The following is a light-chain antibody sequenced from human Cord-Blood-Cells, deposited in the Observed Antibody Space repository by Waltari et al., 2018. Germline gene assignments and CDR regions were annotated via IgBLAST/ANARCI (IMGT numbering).Light chain of an antibody. CDR1: QSVRTK. Sequence: EIEMTQSLATLSVSPGERDTLSCRASQSVRTKLSWYQQKPGQAPRLLIYSASTRATGIPASFSGSGSGTEFTLTISSLQSEDFAVYYCQQYNNWPLTFGGGTKVEIK. CDR3: QQYNNWPLT. J-gene: IGKJ4*01. CDR2: SAS. V-gene: IGKV3-15*01.